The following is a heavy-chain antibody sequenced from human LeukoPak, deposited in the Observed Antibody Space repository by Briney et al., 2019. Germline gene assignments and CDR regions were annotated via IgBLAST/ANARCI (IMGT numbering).Heavy chain of an antibody. CDR1: GGSISSCY. J-gene: IGHJ6*02. CDR3: ARRIAAWGYYYYGMDV. V-gene: IGHV4-59*08. Sequence: PSETLSLTCTVSGGSISSCYWSWIRQPPGKGLEWIGYIYYSGSTNYNPSLKSRVTISVDTSKNQFSLKLSSVTAADTAVYYCARRIAAWGYYYYGMDVWGQGTTVTVSS. CDR2: IYYSGST. D-gene: IGHD6-6*01.